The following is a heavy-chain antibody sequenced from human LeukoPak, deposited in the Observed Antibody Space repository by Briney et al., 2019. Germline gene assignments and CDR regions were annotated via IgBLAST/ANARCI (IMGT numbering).Heavy chain of an antibody. Sequence: PGGSLRLSCAASGFTFSSYSMNWVRQAPGKGLEWVSSISSSSSYIYYADSVKGRFTISRHNAKNSLYLQMNSLRAEDTAVYYCARDSNDILTGYYNSLDAFDIWGQGTMVTVSS. CDR2: ISSSSSYI. CDR1: GFTFSSYS. V-gene: IGHV3-21*01. J-gene: IGHJ3*02. CDR3: ARDSNDILTGYYNSLDAFDI. D-gene: IGHD3-9*01.